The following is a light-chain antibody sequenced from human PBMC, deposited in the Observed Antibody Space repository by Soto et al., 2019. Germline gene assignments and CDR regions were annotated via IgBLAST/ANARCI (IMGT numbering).Light chain of an antibody. CDR2: GAS. Sequence: EIVMTQSPATLSVSPGERATLSCRASQSVSSNLVWYQQKPGQAPRLLIYGASTRATGIPARFSGSGSGTEFTLTISSLQSEDFAVYYCQQYNNWQGTFGQGTKVDI. V-gene: IGKV3-15*01. CDR1: QSVSSN. J-gene: IGKJ1*01. CDR3: QQYNNWQGT.